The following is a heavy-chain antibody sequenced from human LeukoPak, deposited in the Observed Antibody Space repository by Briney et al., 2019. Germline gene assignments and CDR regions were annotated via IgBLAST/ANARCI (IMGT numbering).Heavy chain of an antibody. CDR3: ATGTPSTYDFCSVADY. CDR2: FDPEDGET. D-gene: IGHD3-3*01. V-gene: IGHV1-24*01. J-gene: IGHJ4*02. CDR1: VYTLTELS. Sequence: GASVTVSFKVSVYTLTELSMHWVRQAPGKGLAWMGGFDPEDGETIYAQKFQGRFTMTEDTSTDTAYMELSSLRSEDTAVYYCATGTPSTYDFCSVADYWGQGTLVTVSS.